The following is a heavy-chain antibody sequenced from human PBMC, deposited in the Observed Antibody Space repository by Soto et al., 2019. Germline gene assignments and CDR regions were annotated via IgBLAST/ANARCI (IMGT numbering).Heavy chain of an antibody. Sequence: SETLSLTCTVSGGSISSSSYYWGWIRQPPGKGLEWIGSIYYSGSTYYNPSLKSRVTISVDTSKNQFSLKLSSVTAADTAVYYCARDVVHCTNGVCYYYFDYWGQGTLVTVSS. CDR1: GGSISSSSYY. V-gene: IGHV4-39*07. CDR2: IYYSGST. CDR3: ARDVVHCTNGVCYYYFDY. J-gene: IGHJ4*02. D-gene: IGHD2-8*01.